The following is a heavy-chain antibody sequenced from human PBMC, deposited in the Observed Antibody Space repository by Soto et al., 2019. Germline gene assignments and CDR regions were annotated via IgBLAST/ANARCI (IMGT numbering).Heavy chain of an antibody. Sequence: QVQLVESGGGVVQPGGSLRLSCAPSGFIFSSYGMHWVRQAPGKGLEWVAVIRYDGSKTYYEDSVKGRFTISRANSKNTLDLQMNSLRAEDTAVYYCARVKQGRGGYDSPFDYWGQGTLVTVAS. J-gene: IGHJ4*02. D-gene: IGHD3-3*01. CDR2: IRYDGSKT. V-gene: IGHV3-33*01. CDR1: GFIFSSYG. CDR3: ARVKQGRGGYDSPFDY.